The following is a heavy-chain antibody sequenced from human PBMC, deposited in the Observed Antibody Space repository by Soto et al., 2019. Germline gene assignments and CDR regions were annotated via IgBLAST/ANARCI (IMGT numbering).Heavy chain of an antibody. D-gene: IGHD3-10*01. CDR1: GFTVSSNY. V-gene: IGHV3-66*01. Sequence: EVQLVESGGGLVQPGGSLRLSCAASGFTVSSNYMSWVRQAPGKGLEWVSVIYSGGSTYYADSVKGRFTISRDNSKNTLYLQMNSLRAEDTAVYYCARVSSPHYGYAFDIWGQGTMVTVSS. J-gene: IGHJ3*02. CDR2: IYSGGST. CDR3: ARVSSPHYGYAFDI.